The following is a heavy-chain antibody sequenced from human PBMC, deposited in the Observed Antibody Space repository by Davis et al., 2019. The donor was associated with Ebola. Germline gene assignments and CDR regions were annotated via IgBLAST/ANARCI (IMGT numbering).Heavy chain of an antibody. CDR2: ISWNSGSI. D-gene: IGHD6-13*01. CDR1: GFTFDDYA. J-gene: IGHJ4*02. CDR3: ARHLASSSWSPFDY. Sequence: SLKISCAASGFTFDDYAMHWVRQAPGKGLEWVSGISWNSGSIGYADSVKGRFTISRDNAKSSLYLQMNSLRAEDTAVYYCARHLASSSWSPFDYWGQGTLVTVSS. V-gene: IGHV3-9*01.